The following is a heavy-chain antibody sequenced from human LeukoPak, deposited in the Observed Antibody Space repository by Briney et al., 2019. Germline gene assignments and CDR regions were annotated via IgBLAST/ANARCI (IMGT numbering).Heavy chain of an antibody. Sequence: SETLSLTCTVSGGSISSYYWSWIRQPPGKGLEWIGYIYYSGSTNYNPSLKSRVTTSVDTSKNQFSLKLSSVTAADTAVYYCARVEWEPYYFDYWGQGTLVTVSS. CDR2: IYYSGST. V-gene: IGHV4-59*08. D-gene: IGHD1-26*01. CDR1: GGSISSYY. J-gene: IGHJ4*02. CDR3: ARVEWEPYYFDY.